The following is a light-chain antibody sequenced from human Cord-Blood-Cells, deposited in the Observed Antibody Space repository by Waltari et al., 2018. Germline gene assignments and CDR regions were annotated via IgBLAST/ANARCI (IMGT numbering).Light chain of an antibody. Sequence: DIVMTQSPDSLDVSLGERATINCKSSQSVLYSSNNKNYLTWYQQKPGQPPKLLIYWASTRESGVPDRFSGGGSGTDFTLTIGSLQAEDVAVYYCQQYYSTPRTFGGGTKVEIK. CDR3: QQYYSTPRT. CDR2: WAS. J-gene: IGKJ4*01. V-gene: IGKV4-1*01. CDR1: QSVLYSSNNKNY.